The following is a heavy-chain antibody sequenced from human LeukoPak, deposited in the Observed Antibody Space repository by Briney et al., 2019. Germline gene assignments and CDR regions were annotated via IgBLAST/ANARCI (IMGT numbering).Heavy chain of an antibody. Sequence: GASVKVSCKASGYTFTSYDINWVRQATGQGLEWMGWMNPNSGNTGYAQKFQGRVTMTRNTSISTAYMELSSLGSEDTAVYYCARVRQQLVRNKGFDPWGQGTLVTVSS. CDR1: GYTFTSYD. D-gene: IGHD6-13*01. CDR3: ARVRQQLVRNKGFDP. J-gene: IGHJ5*02. V-gene: IGHV1-8*01. CDR2: MNPNSGNT.